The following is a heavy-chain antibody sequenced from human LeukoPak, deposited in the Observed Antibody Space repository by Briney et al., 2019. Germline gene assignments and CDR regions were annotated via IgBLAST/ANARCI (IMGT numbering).Heavy chain of an antibody. Sequence: PSETLSLTCTVSGGSISSYYWSWIRQPPGKGLEWIGYIYYSGSTNYNPSLKSRVTISVDTSKNQFSLKLSSVTAADTAVYYCAREYSSGGLDYWGQGTLVTVSS. CDR3: AREYSSGGLDY. V-gene: IGHV4-59*01. J-gene: IGHJ4*02. CDR2: IYYSGST. CDR1: GGSISSYY. D-gene: IGHD6-19*01.